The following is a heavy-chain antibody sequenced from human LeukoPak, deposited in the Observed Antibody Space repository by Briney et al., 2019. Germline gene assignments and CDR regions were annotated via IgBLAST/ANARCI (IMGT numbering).Heavy chain of an antibody. CDR1: GGSISSYY. J-gene: IGHJ5*02. D-gene: IGHD6-19*01. CDR2: ISTSGST. V-gene: IGHV4-4*07. Sequence: SETLSPTCTVSGGSISSYYWSWIRQPPGKGLEWIGRISTSGSTNYNPSLKSRVTISVDTSKNQFSLKLSSVTAADTAVYYCAREGSSGWYWFDPWGQGILVTVSS. CDR3: AREGSSGWYWFDP.